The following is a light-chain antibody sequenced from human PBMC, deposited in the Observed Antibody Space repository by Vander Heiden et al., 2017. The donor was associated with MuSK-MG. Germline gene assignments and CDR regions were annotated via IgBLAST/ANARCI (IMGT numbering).Light chain of an antibody. CDR3: QQYGSSPPGGS. CDR2: GAS. Sequence: EIVLTQSPGPLSLSPGERATLSCRASQSVSSSYLAWYQQKPGQAPRLLIYGASSRATGIPDRFSGSGSGTDFTLTISRLEPEDFAVYYCQQYGSSPPGGSFGQGTKLEIK. V-gene: IGKV3-20*01. J-gene: IGKJ2*04. CDR1: QSVSSSY.